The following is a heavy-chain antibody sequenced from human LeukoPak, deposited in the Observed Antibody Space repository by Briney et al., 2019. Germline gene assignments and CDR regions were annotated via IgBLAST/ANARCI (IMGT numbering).Heavy chain of an antibody. D-gene: IGHD2-15*01. Sequence: GGSLRLSCAASGFTFSNYWMSWVRQAQGKGLEGVANIKQDGSEKHYVDSVKGRFTISRDNAKNSLFLQMNSLRAEDTAVYYCARGYCSGGSCYSGDLFDYWGQGTLVTVSS. CDR3: ARGYCSGGSCYSGDLFDY. CDR1: GFTFSNYW. J-gene: IGHJ4*02. V-gene: IGHV3-7*01. CDR2: IKQDGSEK.